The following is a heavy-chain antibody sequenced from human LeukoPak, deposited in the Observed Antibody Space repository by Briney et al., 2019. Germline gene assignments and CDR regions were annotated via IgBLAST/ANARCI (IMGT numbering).Heavy chain of an antibody. Sequence: GGSLRLSCAASGFTFSSYGMHWVRQAPGKGLEWVAVISYDGSNKYYADSVKGRFTISRDNSKNTLYLQMNSLRAEDTAVYYCARLGIAAAGTNWGQGTLVTVSS. CDR1: GFTFSSYG. CDR3: ARLGIAAAGTN. D-gene: IGHD6-13*01. CDR2: ISYDGSNK. V-gene: IGHV3-30*03. J-gene: IGHJ4*02.